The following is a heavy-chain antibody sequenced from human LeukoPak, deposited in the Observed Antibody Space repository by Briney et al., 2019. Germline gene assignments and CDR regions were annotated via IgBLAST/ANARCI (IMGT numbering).Heavy chain of an antibody. CDR2: MNPNSGNT. D-gene: IGHD4-11*01. J-gene: IGHJ6*03. CDR3: ARATGSAYSWYYYYYMDV. V-gene: IGHV1-8*03. Sequence: ASVKVSCKASGYTFTSYDINWVRQATGQGLEWMGWMNPNSGNTGYGQKFQGRVTITRNTSISTAYMELSSLRSEDTAVYYCARATGSAYSWYYYYYMDVWGKGTTVTVSS. CDR1: GYTFTSYD.